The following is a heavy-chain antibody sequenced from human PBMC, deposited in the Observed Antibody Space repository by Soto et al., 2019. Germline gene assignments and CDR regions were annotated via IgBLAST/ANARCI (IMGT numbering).Heavy chain of an antibody. Sequence: QVQLVESGGGVVQPGRSLRLSCAASGFTFSSYGMHWVRQAPGKGLEWVAVIWYDGSNKYYADSVKGRFTISRDNSKNTLYLQMNRLRAEDTAVYYCAREGSLEQGYFDYWGQGTLVTVSS. CDR1: GFTFSSYG. V-gene: IGHV3-33*01. CDR2: IWYDGSNK. D-gene: IGHD1-1*01. J-gene: IGHJ4*02. CDR3: AREGSLEQGYFDY.